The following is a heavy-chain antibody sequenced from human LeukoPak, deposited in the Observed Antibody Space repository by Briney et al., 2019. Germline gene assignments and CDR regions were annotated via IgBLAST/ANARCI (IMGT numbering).Heavy chain of an antibody. Sequence: SETLSLTCTVSGGSISSYYWSWIRQPPGKGLEWVGYIYYSGSTNYNPSLKSRVTISVDTSKNQFSLKLSSVTAADTAVYYCARTTETHSWRTRYYDYYMDVWGKGTTVTVSS. CDR2: IYYSGST. CDR1: GGSISSYY. D-gene: IGHD6-13*01. V-gene: IGHV4-59*01. J-gene: IGHJ6*03. CDR3: ARTTETHSWRTRYYDYYMDV.